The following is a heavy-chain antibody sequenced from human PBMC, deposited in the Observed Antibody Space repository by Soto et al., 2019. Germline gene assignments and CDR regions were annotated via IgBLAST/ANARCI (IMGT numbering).Heavy chain of an antibody. D-gene: IGHD3-16*01. Sequence: GGSLRLSCAASGFTFSGYGLHWVRQAPGKGLEWVAVISFDGSNKNYADSVKGRFTISRDNSKNTLYLQMDSLRAEDTAVYYCAKDKINYYNYYGMDVWGQGTTVTVSS. CDR1: GFTFSGYG. V-gene: IGHV3-30*18. J-gene: IGHJ6*02. CDR2: ISFDGSNK. CDR3: AKDKINYYNYYGMDV.